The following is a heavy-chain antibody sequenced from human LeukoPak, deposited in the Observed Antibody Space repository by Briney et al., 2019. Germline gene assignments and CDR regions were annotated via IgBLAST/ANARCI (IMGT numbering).Heavy chain of an antibody. J-gene: IGHJ4*02. CDR2: INPNSGGT. D-gene: IGHD3-16*02. V-gene: IGHV1-2*02. CDR3: ARASDLYDYVWGSYRYYFDY. Sequence: ASVKVSCKASGYTFTGYYMHWVRQAPGQGLEWMGWINPNSGGTNYAQKFQVRVTMTRDTSISTAYMELSRLRSDDTAVYYCARASDLYDYVWGSYRYYFDYWGQGTLVTVSS. CDR1: GYTFTGYY.